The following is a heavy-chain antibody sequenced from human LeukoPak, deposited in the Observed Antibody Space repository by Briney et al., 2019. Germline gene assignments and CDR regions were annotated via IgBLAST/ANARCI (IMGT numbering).Heavy chain of an antibody. J-gene: IGHJ4*02. CDR2: IYYSGST. Sequence: PSETLSLTCTVSGGSISSSSYYWGWIRQPPGKGLEWIGSIYYSGSTYYNPSLKSRVTISVDTSKNQFSLKLSSVTAADTAVYYCARAGAIYYGSGEIDYWGQGTLVTVSS. CDR3: ARAGAIYYGSGEIDY. D-gene: IGHD3-10*01. CDR1: GGSISSSSYY. V-gene: IGHV4-39*07.